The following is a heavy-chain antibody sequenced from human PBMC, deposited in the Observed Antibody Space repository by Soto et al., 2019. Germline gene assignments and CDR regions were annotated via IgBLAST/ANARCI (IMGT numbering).Heavy chain of an antibody. V-gene: IGHV3-21*01. CDR1: GFTFSSYS. CDR2: ISSSSSYI. D-gene: IGHD6-19*01. J-gene: IGHJ4*02. CDR3: ARGLGSRQWLVKGFDY. Sequence: GGSLRLSCAASGFTFSSYSMNWVRQAPGKGLEWVSSISSSSSYIYYADSVKGRFTISRDNAKNSLYLQMNSLRAEDTAVYYCARGLGSRQWLVKGFDYWGQGTLVTVSS.